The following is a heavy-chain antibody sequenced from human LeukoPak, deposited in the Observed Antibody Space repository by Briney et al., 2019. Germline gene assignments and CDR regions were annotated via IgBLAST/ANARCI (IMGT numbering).Heavy chain of an antibody. CDR2: ISAYNGNT. CDR1: DHTFTSYG. J-gene: IGHJ4*02. D-gene: IGHD3-16*01. V-gene: IGHV1-18*01. CDR3: ARDWKITFGGVTGY. Sequence: GASVKVSCKASDHTFTSYGISWVRQAPGQGLEWMGWISAYNGNTNYAQKLQGRVTMTTDTSTSTAYMELRSLRSDDTAVYYCARDWKITFGGVTGYWGQGTLVTVSS.